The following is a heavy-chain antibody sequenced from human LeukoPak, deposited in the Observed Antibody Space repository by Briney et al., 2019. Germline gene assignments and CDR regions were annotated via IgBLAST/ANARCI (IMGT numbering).Heavy chain of an antibody. CDR2: IWYDGSNK. J-gene: IGHJ6*02. Sequence: GRSLRLSCAASGFTFSSYGMHWVRQAPGKGLEWVAVIWYDGSNKYYADSVKGRFTVSRDNSKNTLYLQMNSLRAEDTAVYYCARDSEQQLVPEPYYYYYYGMDVWGQGTTVTVSS. CDR3: ARDSEQQLVPEPYYYYYYGMDV. D-gene: IGHD6-13*01. V-gene: IGHV3-33*01. CDR1: GFTFSSYG.